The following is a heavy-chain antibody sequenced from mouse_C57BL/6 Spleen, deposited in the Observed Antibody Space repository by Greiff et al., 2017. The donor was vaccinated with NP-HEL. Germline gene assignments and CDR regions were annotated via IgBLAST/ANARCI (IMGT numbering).Heavy chain of an antibody. CDR1: GYSITSGYY. J-gene: IGHJ2*01. CDR3: ARYYGSSYEYFDY. CDR2: ISYDGSN. Sequence: EVKVEESGPGLVKPSQSLSLTCSVTGYSITSGYYWNWIRQFPGNKLEWMGYISYDGSNNYNPSLKNRISITRDTSKNQFFLKLNSVTTEDTATYYCARYYGSSYEYFDYWGQGTTLTVSS. D-gene: IGHD1-1*01. V-gene: IGHV3-6*01.